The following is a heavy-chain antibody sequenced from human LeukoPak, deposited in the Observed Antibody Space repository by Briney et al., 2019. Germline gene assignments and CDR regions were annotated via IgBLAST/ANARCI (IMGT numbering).Heavy chain of an antibody. Sequence: GGSLRLSCAASGFTFSSYAMNWVRQAPGKGLEWVSAISGSGGSTYYADSVKGRFTISRDNSKNTLYLQMNSLRAEDTAVYYCAKDRGGWLHPFDYWGQGTLVTVSS. J-gene: IGHJ4*02. CDR3: AKDRGGWLHPFDY. CDR2: ISGSGGST. V-gene: IGHV3-23*01. CDR1: GFTFSSYA. D-gene: IGHD5-24*01.